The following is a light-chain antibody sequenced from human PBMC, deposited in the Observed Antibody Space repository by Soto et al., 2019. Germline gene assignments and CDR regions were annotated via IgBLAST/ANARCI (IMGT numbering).Light chain of an antibody. CDR3: QQYGSPPLT. CDR1: QSVSSSY. J-gene: IGKJ4*01. CDR2: RAS. V-gene: IGKV3-20*01. Sequence: EIVLTQSPGTLSLSPGERATLSCRASQSVSSSYLAWYQQKPGQAPKVLIYRASSRATGIPDRFSGSGSGTDFTLTISRLEPEDFAVYYCQQYGSPPLTFGGGTKVEIK.